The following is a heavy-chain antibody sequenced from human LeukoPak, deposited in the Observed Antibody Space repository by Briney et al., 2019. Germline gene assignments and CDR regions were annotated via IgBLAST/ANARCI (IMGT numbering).Heavy chain of an antibody. CDR1: GFSFSSHG. V-gene: IGHV3-21*01. CDR3: AREHERGMGLLWFGELYRSYYFDY. D-gene: IGHD3-10*01. CDR2: ISSSSSYI. Sequence: GGSLRLSCAASGFSFSSHGMNWVRQAPGKGLEWVSSISSSSSYIYYADSVKGRFTISRDNAKNSLYLQMNSLRAEDTAVYYCAREHERGMGLLWFGELYRSYYFDYWGQGTLVTVSS. J-gene: IGHJ4*02.